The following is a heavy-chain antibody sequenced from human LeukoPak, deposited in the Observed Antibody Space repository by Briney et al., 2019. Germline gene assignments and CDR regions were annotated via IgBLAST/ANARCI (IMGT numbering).Heavy chain of an antibody. Sequence: SETLSLTCAVSVGSIRSGGYSWSWIRQPPGKGLEWIGYIYQNGSTSYNPSLQRPVTISVASCKSQFSLKLSSVTAADTAVYYCARLVAATGNFDYWGQGTLVTVSS. D-gene: IGHD6-13*01. CDR2: IYQNGST. CDR1: VGSIRSGGYS. V-gene: IGHV4-30-2*01. J-gene: IGHJ4*02. CDR3: ARLVAATGNFDY.